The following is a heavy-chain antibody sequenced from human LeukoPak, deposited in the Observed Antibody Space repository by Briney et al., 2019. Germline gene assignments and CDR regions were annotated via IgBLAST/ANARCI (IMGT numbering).Heavy chain of an antibody. J-gene: IGHJ3*02. V-gene: IGHV3-53*01. Sequence: TGGSLRLSCEASGFTVSRNYMNWVRQAPGKGLEWVSLIYNTGGTYYADSVKGRLTISRDKSKNTLFLQMNSLRVDDTAVYYCATEGDTDDAFDTWGQGTMVTVSS. D-gene: IGHD2-21*01. CDR2: IYNTGGT. CDR3: ATEGDTDDAFDT. CDR1: GFTVSRNY.